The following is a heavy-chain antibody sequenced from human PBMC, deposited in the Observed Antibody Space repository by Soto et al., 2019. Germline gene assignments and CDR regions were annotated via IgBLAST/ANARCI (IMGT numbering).Heavy chain of an antibody. J-gene: IGHJ5*02. D-gene: IGHD3-16*01. CDR1: GGSISNYY. V-gene: IGHV4-59*01. CDR2: MYYNGNI. Sequence: SETLSLTCNVSGGSISNYYWTWVRQSPEKGLEWIGYMYYNGNINYNPSLKSRVTISIDTSKNRFSLTLKSVTAADTAVYYCASGGNWFDPWGQGVLVTVSS. CDR3: ASGGNWFDP.